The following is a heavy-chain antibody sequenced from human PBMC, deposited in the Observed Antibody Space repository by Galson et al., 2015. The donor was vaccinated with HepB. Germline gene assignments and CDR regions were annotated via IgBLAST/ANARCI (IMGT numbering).Heavy chain of an antibody. V-gene: IGHV1-18*01. CDR3: ARDTSYGDTSLFY. J-gene: IGHJ4*02. D-gene: IGHD4-17*01. CDR1: GYSFPDYG. CDR2: ISAYNGKT. Sequence: SVKVSCKASGYSFPDYGISWVRQAPGQGLEWMGWISAYNGKTNYAQKLQGRVTLTTDTSTNTVYMELRSLRSDDTAVYYCARDTSYGDTSLFYWGQGTLVAVSS.